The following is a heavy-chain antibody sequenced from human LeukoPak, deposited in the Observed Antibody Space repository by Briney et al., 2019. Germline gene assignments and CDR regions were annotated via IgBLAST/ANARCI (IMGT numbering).Heavy chain of an antibody. V-gene: IGHV1-69*05. CDR3: ARGPVLEWLSN. D-gene: IGHD3-3*01. J-gene: IGHJ4*02. CDR1: GGTFSSYA. CDR2: IIPIFGTA. Sequence: ASVKVSCKASGGTFSSYAISWVRQAPGQGLEWMGGIIPIFGTANYAQKFQGRVTITRNTSISTAYMELSSLRSEDTAVYYCARGPVLEWLSNWGQGTLVTVSS.